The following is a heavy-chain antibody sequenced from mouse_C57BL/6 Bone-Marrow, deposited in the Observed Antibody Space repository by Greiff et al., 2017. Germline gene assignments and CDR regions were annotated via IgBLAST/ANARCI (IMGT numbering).Heavy chain of an antibody. CDR3: ARNSGLRSYWYFDV. D-gene: IGHD1-1*01. CDR2: IWTGGGT. V-gene: IGHV2-9-1*01. CDR1: GFSLTSSA. J-gene: IGHJ1*03. Sequence: VKLVESGPGLVAPSQSLSITCTVSGFSLTSSAISWVRQPPGKGLEWLGVIWTGGGTNYNSALKSRLSISKYNSKSQVFLKMNSLRTDDTARYYCARNSGLRSYWYFDVWCTGTTVTVSS.